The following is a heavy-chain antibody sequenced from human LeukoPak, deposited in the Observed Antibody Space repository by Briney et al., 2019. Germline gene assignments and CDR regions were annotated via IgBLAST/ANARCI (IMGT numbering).Heavy chain of an antibody. D-gene: IGHD2-15*01. J-gene: IGHJ6*03. Sequence: PSETLSLTCAVYGGSFSGYYWSWIRQPPGKGLEWIGEINHSGSTNYNPSLKSRVTISVDTSKNQFSLKLSSVTAADTAVYYCARGGGGYCSGGRCNFYRYYMDVWGKGTTVTVSS. CDR2: INHSGST. CDR3: ARGGGGYCSGGRCNFYRYYMDV. CDR1: GGSFSGYY. V-gene: IGHV4-34*01.